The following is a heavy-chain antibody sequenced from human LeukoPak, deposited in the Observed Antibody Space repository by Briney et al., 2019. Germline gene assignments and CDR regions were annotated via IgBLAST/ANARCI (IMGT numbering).Heavy chain of an antibody. D-gene: IGHD3-10*01. J-gene: IGHJ4*02. CDR2: IIPIFGTA. CDR3: ARGGITMVRGVITPYYFDS. V-gene: IGHV1-69*01. Sequence: ASVKVSCKASGDTFSSYAISWVRQAPGQGLEWMGGIIPIFGTANYAQKLQGRVTITADESTSTAYMELSSLRSEDTAVYYCARGGITMVRGVITPYYFDSWGQGTLVTVSS. CDR1: GDTFSSYA.